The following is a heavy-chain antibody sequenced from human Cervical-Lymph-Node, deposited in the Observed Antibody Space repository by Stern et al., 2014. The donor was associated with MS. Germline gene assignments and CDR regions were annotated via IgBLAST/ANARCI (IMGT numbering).Heavy chain of an antibody. CDR2: ISYDGSNK. Sequence: VQLVESGGGVVQPGRSLRLSCAASGFTFSSYGMHWVRQGPGTGLAWVAVISYDGSNKYYADSVKGRFTISRDNSKNTLYLQMNSLRAEDTAVYYCAKEGRFLEWFPYYYGMDVWGQGTTVTVSS. J-gene: IGHJ6*02. D-gene: IGHD3-3*01. V-gene: IGHV3-30*18. CDR1: GFTFSSYG. CDR3: AKEGRFLEWFPYYYGMDV.